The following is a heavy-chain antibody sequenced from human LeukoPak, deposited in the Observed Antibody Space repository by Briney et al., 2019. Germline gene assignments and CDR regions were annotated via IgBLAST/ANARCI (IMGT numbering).Heavy chain of an antibody. CDR1: GFTFSSYA. V-gene: IGHV3-30*04. D-gene: IGHD6-13*01. J-gene: IGHJ4*02. CDR3: ARFIAAPYYFDY. CDR2: ISYDGSNK. Sequence: GGSLRLACAASGFTFSSYAMHWVRQAPGKGLEWVAVISYDGSNKYYADSVKGRFTISRDNSKNTLYLQMNSLRAEDTAVYYCARFIAAPYYFDYWGRGTLVTVSS.